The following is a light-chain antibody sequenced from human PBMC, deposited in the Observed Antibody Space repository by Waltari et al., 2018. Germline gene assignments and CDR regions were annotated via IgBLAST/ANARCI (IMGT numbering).Light chain of an antibody. V-gene: IGKV1D-13*01. Sequence: AIQLTQTPSSLSASVRDRVTITCQASQGSSSALAWYQQKPGKAPKVLIYDASSLESGVPSRFSGSGSGTDCTLTISSLQPEDFATYYCQQCNNFPLTFGGGTKVEIK. CDR2: DAS. CDR3: QQCNNFPLT. J-gene: IGKJ4*01. CDR1: QGSSSA.